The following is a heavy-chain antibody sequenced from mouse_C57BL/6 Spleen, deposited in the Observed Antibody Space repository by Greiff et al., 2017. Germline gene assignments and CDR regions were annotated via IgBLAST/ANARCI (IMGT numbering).Heavy chain of an antibody. D-gene: IGHD2-3*01. CDR1: GFTFSSYA. V-gene: IGHV5-9-1*02. CDR3: TRGDGLWYFDV. Sequence: DVHLVESGEGLVKPGGSLKLSCAASGFTFSSYAMSWVRQTPEKRLEWVAYISSGGDYIYYADTVKGRFTISRDNARNTLYLQMSSLKSEDTAMYYCTRGDGLWYFDVWGTGTTVTVSS. CDR2: ISSGGDYI. J-gene: IGHJ1*03.